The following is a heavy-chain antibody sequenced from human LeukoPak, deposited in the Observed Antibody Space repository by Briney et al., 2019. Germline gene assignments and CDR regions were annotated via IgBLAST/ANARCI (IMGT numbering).Heavy chain of an antibody. D-gene: IGHD3-10*02. Sequence: GGSLRLSCAASGFTFSSYSMNWVRQAPGKGLEWVSFISTSSSYIHNADSVKGRFTISRDNAENSLYLQMNSLRAEDTAVYYCAELGITMIGGVWGKGTTVTISS. V-gene: IGHV3-21*01. CDR3: AELGITMIGGV. J-gene: IGHJ6*04. CDR1: GFTFSSYS. CDR2: ISTSSSYI.